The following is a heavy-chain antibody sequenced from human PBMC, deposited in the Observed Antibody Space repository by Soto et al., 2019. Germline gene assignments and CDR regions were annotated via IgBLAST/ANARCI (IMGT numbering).Heavy chain of an antibody. D-gene: IGHD3-22*01. V-gene: IGHV4-59*01. CDR1: CGSISSYY. J-gene: IGHJ4*02. CDR3: ARTYYDSSGFDY. Sequence: SETLSLTCTVSCGSISSYYWGWIRQPPGKGLEWIGYIYYSGSTNYNPSLKSRVTISVDTSKNQFSLKLSSVTAADTAVYYCARTYYDSSGFDYWGQGTLVTVSS. CDR2: IYYSGST.